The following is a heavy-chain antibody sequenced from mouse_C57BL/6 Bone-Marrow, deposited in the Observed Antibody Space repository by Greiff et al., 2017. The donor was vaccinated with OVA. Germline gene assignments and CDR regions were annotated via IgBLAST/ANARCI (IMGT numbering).Heavy chain of an antibody. J-gene: IGHJ4*01. CDR2: IDPETGGT. CDR3: TRGYSDYYAMDY. V-gene: IGHV1-15*01. Sequence: SGAELVRPGASVTLSCKASGYTFTDYEMHWVKQTPVHGLEWIGAIDPETGGTAYNQKFKGKAILTADTSSSTAYMELRSLTSEDSAVYYCTRGYSDYYAMDYWGQGTSVTVSS. CDR1: GYTFTDYE. D-gene: IGHD2-13*01.